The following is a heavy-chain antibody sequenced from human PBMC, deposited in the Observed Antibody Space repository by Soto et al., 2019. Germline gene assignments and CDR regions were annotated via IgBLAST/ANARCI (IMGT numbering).Heavy chain of an antibody. CDR2: IKQDGSEK. Sequence: GGSLRLSCAASGFTFSSYWMSWVRQAPGKGLEWVANIKQDGSEKYYVDSVKGRFTIPRDNAKNSLYLQMNSLRAEDTAVYYCAREATGTTYYYYYYYMDVWGKGTTVTVSS. CDR1: GFTFSSYW. D-gene: IGHD1-1*01. J-gene: IGHJ6*03. CDR3: AREATGTTYYYYYYYMDV. V-gene: IGHV3-7*01.